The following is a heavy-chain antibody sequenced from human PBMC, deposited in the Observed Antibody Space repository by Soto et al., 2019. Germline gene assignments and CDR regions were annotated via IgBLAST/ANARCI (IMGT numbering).Heavy chain of an antibody. V-gene: IGHV3-23*01. CDR1: GFTFSSYA. CDR2: ISGSGGST. Sequence: GGSLRLSCAASGFTFSSYAMSWVRQAPGKGLEWVSAISGSGGSTYYADSVKGRFPISRDNSKNTLYLQMNSLRAEDTAVYYCAKDRGEYYDFWSGYRDYYYYYYMDVWGKGTTVTVSS. D-gene: IGHD3-3*01. J-gene: IGHJ6*03. CDR3: AKDRGEYYDFWSGYRDYYYYYYMDV.